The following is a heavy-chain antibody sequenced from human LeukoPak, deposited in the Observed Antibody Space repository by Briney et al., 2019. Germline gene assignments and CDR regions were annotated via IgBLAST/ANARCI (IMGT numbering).Heavy chain of an antibody. CDR1: GGTFSSYA. Sequence: VASVKVSCKASGGTFSSYAISWVRQAPGQGLEWMGGIIPIFGTANYAQKFQGRVTITTDESTSTAYMELSSLRSEDTAVYYCARESLDFGVVSLGYWGQGTLVTVSS. CDR3: ARESLDFGVVSLGY. CDR2: IIPIFGTA. V-gene: IGHV1-69*05. D-gene: IGHD3-3*01. J-gene: IGHJ4*02.